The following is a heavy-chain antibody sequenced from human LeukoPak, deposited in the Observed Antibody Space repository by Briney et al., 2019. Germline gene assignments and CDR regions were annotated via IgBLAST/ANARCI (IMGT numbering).Heavy chain of an antibody. CDR3: ARPGSSGWSY. CDR2: IHYTGIT. D-gene: IGHD6-19*01. CDR1: GGSVSSSTFF. J-gene: IGHJ4*02. V-gene: IGHV4-39*01. Sequence: PSETLSLTCTVSGGSVSSSTFFWGWIRQPPGKGLEWIGSIHYTGITYFNPSLKSRITISVDTSKNQFSLKLSSVTAADTAVYYCARPGSSGWSYWGQGTLVTVSS.